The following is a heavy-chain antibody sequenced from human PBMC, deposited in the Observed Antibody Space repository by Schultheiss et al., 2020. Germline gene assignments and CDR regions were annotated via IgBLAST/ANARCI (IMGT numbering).Heavy chain of an antibody. CDR3: ARSSRPHRSPLRVPVDY. J-gene: IGHJ4*02. V-gene: IGHV3-11*01. CDR1: GFTFSDYY. D-gene: IGHD3-16*01. CDR2: ISSSGSTI. Sequence: GGSLRLSCAASGFTFSDYYMSWIRQAPGKGLEWVSHISSSGSTIYYADSVKGRFTISRDNAKNSLYLQMNSLRAEDTAVYYCARSSRPHRSPLRVPVDYWGQGTLVTVSS.